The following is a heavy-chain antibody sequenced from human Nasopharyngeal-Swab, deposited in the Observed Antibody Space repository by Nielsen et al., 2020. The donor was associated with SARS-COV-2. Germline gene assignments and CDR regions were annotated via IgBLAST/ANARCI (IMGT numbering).Heavy chain of an antibody. CDR3: ARRSQYYYDSSVHLDY. V-gene: IGHV5-51*01. CDR2: IDPGDSDA. J-gene: IGHJ4*02. D-gene: IGHD3-22*01. Sequence: GGSLRLSCMASGYSFVNHWIGWVRQKPGKGLEWMGIIDPGDSDARFSPSFQGQVTISVDKSISTAYLQWSSLKASDTAIYYCARRSQYYYDSSVHLDYWGQGTLVTVSS. CDR1: GYSFVNHW.